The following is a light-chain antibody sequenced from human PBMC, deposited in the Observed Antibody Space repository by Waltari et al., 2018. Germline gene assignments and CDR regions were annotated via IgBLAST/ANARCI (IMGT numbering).Light chain of an antibody. CDR2: AAS. J-gene: IGKJ2*01. CDR3: QQSYSSLYT. CDR1: QSISTY. V-gene: IGKV1-39*01. Sequence: DIQMTKAPSSLSESVGDRVNITCRASQSISTYLNWFQQKPGEAPKLLIYAASSLQGGVPSRFSGSGSGTDFTLTITSLQPEDFATYFCQQSYSSLYTFGQGTKLEI.